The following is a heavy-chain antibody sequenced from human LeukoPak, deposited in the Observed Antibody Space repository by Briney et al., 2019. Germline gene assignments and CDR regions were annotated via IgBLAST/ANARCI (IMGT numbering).Heavy chain of an antibody. V-gene: IGHV3-53*01. J-gene: IGHJ4*02. CDR2: IYSGGST. CDR3: ARGSSPPAAYFDY. D-gene: IGHD6-13*01. Sequence: GGSLRLSCAASGFTVSSNYMSWVCQAPGKGLEWVSVIYSGGSTYYADSVKGRFTISRDNSKNTLYLQMNSLRAEDTAVYYCARGSSPPAAYFDYWGQGTLVTVSS. CDR1: GFTVSSNY.